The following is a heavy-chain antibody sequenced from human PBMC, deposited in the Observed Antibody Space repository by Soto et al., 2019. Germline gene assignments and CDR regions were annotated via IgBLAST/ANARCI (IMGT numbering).Heavy chain of an antibody. V-gene: IGHV3-53*01. D-gene: IGHD3-16*01. CDR3: ARGFPSMTYFGEYYFDF. CDR2: IYAGGTT. Sequence: GSLRLSCAASGFIVSSNYMSWVRQAPGKGLEWVSVIYAGGTTYYADSVKGRFTISRHDSMNTLYLQMKSLTAEDSAVYYCARGFPSMTYFGEYYFDFWGQGTLVTVSS. CDR1: GFIVSSNY. J-gene: IGHJ4*02.